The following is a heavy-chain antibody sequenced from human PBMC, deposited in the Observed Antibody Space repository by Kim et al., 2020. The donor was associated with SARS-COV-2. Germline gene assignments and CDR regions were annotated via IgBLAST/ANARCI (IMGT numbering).Heavy chain of an antibody. CDR2: INNEGTTT. V-gene: IGHV3-74*03. CDR3: ARVWETAGAALHYAMHV. J-gene: IGHJ6*01. CDR1: GITFTGYG. Sequence: GGSLRLSCAASGITFTGYGMHWVRQAPGKGLVWVSLINNEGTTTMYAEAVKGRFSISRDNAKNTLYLQMNSLRAEDTAVYYCARVWETAGAALHYAMHVWGQGTTVTLLS. D-gene: IGHD1-26*01.